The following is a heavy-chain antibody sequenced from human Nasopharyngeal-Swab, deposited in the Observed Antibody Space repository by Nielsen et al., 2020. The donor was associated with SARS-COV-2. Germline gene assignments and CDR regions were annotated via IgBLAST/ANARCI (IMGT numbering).Heavy chain of an antibody. CDR1: GFTFSSYG. V-gene: IGHV3-30*03. Sequence: GGSLRLSCAASGFTFSSYGMHWVRQAPGKGLEWVAVTSYDGSNKYYADSVKGRFTISRDNSKNTLYLQMNSLRAEDTAVYYCARGGYSSSWYEIARVEEYYFDYWGQGTLVTVSS. D-gene: IGHD6-13*01. CDR3: ARGGYSSSWYEIARVEEYYFDY. J-gene: IGHJ4*02. CDR2: TSYDGSNK.